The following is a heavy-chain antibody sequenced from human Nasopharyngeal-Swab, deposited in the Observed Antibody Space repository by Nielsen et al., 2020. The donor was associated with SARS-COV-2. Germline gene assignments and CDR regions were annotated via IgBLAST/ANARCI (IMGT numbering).Heavy chain of an antibody. CDR1: GFTFSSYG. CDR3: ARDSFTGSSHLDY. J-gene: IGHJ4*02. V-gene: IGHV3-33*08. D-gene: IGHD6-6*01. Sequence: GESLKISCAASGFTFSSYGMHWVRQAPGKGLEWVAVIWSDGSNKYYADSVKGRFTISRDNSKNTLYLQMNSLRAEDTAVYYCARDSFTGSSHLDYWGQGTLVTVSS. CDR2: IWSDGSNK.